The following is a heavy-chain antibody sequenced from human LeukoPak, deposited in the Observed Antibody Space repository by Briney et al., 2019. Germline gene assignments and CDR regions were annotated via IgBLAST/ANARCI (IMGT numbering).Heavy chain of an antibody. CDR2: ISYDGSNK. CDR1: GFTYTKHA. D-gene: IGHD2-15*01. Sequence: PGGSLRLSCAASGFTYTKHAMHWVRQAPGKGLEWVAVISYDGSNKYYADSVKGRFTISRDNAKNSLYLQMNSLRAEDTALYYCARGGCSGGSCKPYNDYWGQGTLVTVSS. V-gene: IGHV3-30*04. J-gene: IGHJ4*02. CDR3: ARGGCSGGSCKPYNDY.